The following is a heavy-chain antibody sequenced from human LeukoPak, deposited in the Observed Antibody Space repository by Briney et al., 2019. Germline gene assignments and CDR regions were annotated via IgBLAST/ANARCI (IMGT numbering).Heavy chain of an antibody. CDR3: EFYESSGYCFLEY. Sequence: ASVKVTCKASGYTFTGHYMHWVRQAPGQGLEWMGRINPNSGGTNYAQKFQGRVTMTRATSISTAYMELSRLRSDDTAVYYPEFYESSGYCFLEYWGQGSLVAVST. CDR2: INPNSGGT. CDR1: GYTFTGHY. V-gene: IGHV1-2*06. D-gene: IGHD3-22*01. J-gene: IGHJ4*02.